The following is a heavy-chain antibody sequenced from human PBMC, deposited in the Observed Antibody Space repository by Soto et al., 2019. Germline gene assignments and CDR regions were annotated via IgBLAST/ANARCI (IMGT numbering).Heavy chain of an antibody. V-gene: IGHV3-15*07. CDR3: TTEIAVADLDAFDI. Sequence: GGSLRLSCAASGFTFRNVWMNWVRQAPGKGLEWVGRIKGYSDGGTTDYAAPVKGRFTISRDDSKNTLYLQMNSLKTEDTAVYYCTTEIAVADLDAFDIWGQGTMVTVSS. CDR2: IKGYSDGGTT. CDR1: GFTFRNVW. D-gene: IGHD6-19*01. J-gene: IGHJ3*02.